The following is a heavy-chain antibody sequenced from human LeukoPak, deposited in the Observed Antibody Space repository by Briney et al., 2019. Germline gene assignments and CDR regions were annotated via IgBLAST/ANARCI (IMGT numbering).Heavy chain of an antibody. Sequence: GGSLRLSCAASGFTFSRYSMNWVRQTPGRGLEWVSSISSSSNYIYYTDSVKGRFTISRDDAKDSLYLQMNSLRAEDTAVYYCARVDGVLLWFGELSFDYWGQGTLVTVSS. D-gene: IGHD3-10*01. CDR3: ARVDGVLLWFGELSFDY. V-gene: IGHV3-21*01. CDR1: GFTFSRYS. J-gene: IGHJ4*02. CDR2: ISSSSNYI.